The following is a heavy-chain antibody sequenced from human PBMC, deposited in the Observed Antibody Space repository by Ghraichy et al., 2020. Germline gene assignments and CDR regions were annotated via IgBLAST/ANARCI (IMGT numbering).Heavy chain of an antibody. V-gene: IGHV3-21*01. CDR1: GFTFSSYS. D-gene: IGHD3-16*01. CDR2: ISSSSSYI. J-gene: IGHJ3*02. Sequence: GGSLRLSCAASGFTFSSYSMNWVRQAPGKGLEWVSSISSSSSYIYYADSVKGRFTISRDNAKNSLYLQMNSLRAEDTAVYYCARDQVLERWELRLGAGAFDIWGQGTMVTVSS. CDR3: ARDQVLERWELRLGAGAFDI.